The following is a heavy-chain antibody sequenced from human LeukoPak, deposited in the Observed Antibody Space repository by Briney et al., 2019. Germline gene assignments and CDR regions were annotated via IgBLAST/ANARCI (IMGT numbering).Heavy chain of an antibody. Sequence: KPSETLSLTCTVSGGFISSYYWSWIRQPAGKGLEWIGRIYSSGITNYNPSLKSRVTLSVDSSKNQFSLTLTSVTAADTAVYYCARVNDYCSGSSCYLFNDYWGQGALVTVSS. V-gene: IGHV4-4*07. D-gene: IGHD2-15*01. CDR2: IYSSGIT. CDR3: ARVNDYCSGSSCYLFNDY. J-gene: IGHJ4*02. CDR1: GGFISSYY.